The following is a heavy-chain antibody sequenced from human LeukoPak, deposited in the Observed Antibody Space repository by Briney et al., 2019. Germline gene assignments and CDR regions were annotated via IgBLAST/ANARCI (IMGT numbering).Heavy chain of an antibody. CDR2: MSYDGSNQ. CDR3: AKTINWQFDY. D-gene: IGHD1-1*01. CDR1: GFTFSTYA. Sequence: GGSLRLSCAASGFTFSTYAMHWVRQAPGKGLEWVAVMSYDGSNQYYADSVKGRFTISRDNSKNTLSLQMNSLRAEDTAVYYCAKTINWQFDYWGQGTLVTVSS. V-gene: IGHV3-30-3*02. J-gene: IGHJ4*02.